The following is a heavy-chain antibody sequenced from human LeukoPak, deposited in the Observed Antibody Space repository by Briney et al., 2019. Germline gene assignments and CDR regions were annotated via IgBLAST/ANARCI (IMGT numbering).Heavy chain of an antibody. V-gene: IGHV3-7*01. CDR1: GFTFSNYW. J-gene: IGHJ4*02. CDR3: ARLIVGAIDY. D-gene: IGHD1-26*01. Sequence: GGSLRLSCAASGFTFSNYWMGWVRQAPGKGLEWAANIKQDGSEKYYVDSVKGRFTISRDNAKNSLYLQMNSLRAEDTAVYYCARLIVGAIDYWGQGTLVTVSS. CDR2: IKQDGSEK.